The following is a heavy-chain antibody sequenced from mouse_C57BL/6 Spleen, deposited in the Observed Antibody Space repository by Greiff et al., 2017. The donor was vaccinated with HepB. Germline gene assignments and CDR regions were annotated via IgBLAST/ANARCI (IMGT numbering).Heavy chain of an antibody. V-gene: IGHV5-17*01. Sequence: EVNVVDSGGGLVKPGGSLKLSCAASGFTFSDYGMHWVRQAPEKGLEWVAYISSGSSTIYYADTVKGRFTISRDNAKNTLFLQMTSLRSEDTAMYYCAKVFAYWGQGTLVTVSA. CDR1: GFTFSDYG. J-gene: IGHJ3*01. CDR2: ISSGSSTI. CDR3: AKVFAY.